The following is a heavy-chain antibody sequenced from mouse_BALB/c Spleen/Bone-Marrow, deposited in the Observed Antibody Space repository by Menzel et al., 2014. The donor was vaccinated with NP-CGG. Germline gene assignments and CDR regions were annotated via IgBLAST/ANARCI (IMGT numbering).Heavy chain of an antibody. CDR2: ISYSGFT. Sequence: EVQRVESGPGLVKPSQSLSLTCTVTGYSITSDYAWHWIRQFPGNKLEWMGYISYSGFTSYNPSLKSRISITRDTSKNQFFLQLNSVTTEDTATYYCSRDYRYDIWFSYWGQGTLVTVS. V-gene: IGHV3-2*02. J-gene: IGHJ3*01. D-gene: IGHD2-14*01. CDR1: GYSITSDYA. CDR3: SRDYRYDIWFSY.